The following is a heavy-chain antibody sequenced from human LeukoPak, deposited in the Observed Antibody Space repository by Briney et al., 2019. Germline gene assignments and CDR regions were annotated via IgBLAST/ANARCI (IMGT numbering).Heavy chain of an antibody. CDR3: AKAFPRYCSSTSCPSWFDP. CDR2: ISGSGGST. Sequence: GGSLRLSCAASGFTFSSYAMSWVRQAPGKGLEWVSAISGSGGSTYYADSVKGRFTISRDNSKNTLYLQMNSPRAEDTAVYYCAKAFPRYCSSTSCPSWFDPWGQGTLVTVSS. CDR1: GFTFSSYA. J-gene: IGHJ5*02. V-gene: IGHV3-23*01. D-gene: IGHD2-2*01.